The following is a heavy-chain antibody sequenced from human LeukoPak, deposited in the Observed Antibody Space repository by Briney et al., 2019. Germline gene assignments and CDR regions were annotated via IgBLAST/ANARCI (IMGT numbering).Heavy chain of an antibody. Sequence: PGGSLRLSCAASGFTVSSNYMSWVRQAPGKGLEWVSVIYSGGSTYYADSVKGRFTISRDNSKNTLYLRMNSLRAEDTAVYYCAKCSRTSCYSLFDYWGQGTLVTVSS. V-gene: IGHV3-66*02. CDR3: AKCSRTSCYSLFDY. CDR1: GFTVSSNY. D-gene: IGHD2-2*01. CDR2: IYSGGST. J-gene: IGHJ4*02.